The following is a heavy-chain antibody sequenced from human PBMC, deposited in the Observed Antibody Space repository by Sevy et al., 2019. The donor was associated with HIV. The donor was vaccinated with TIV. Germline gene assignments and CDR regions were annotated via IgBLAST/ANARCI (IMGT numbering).Heavy chain of an antibody. J-gene: IGHJ5*01. D-gene: IGHD1-1*01. CDR3: ARDSARVIVPTAGFDS. CDR2: IWYNGGTE. V-gene: IGHV3-33*01. Sequence: GGSLRLSCSASGFNVRSFSMHWVRQAPGKGLEWVAAIWYNGGTEQYADSVKGRFTISREISKNLVNLEINSLRVEDTALYFCARDSARVIVPTAGFDSWGQGVLVTVSS. CDR1: GFNVRSFS.